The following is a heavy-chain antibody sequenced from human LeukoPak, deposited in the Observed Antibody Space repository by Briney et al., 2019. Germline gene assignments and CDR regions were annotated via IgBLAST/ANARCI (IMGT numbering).Heavy chain of an antibody. Sequence: GASVKVSCKASGYAFTSSGISWVRQAPGQGLEWMGRISSYNGDTNYAQNLQGRVTMTTDTSTSTAYMELRSLRSDDTAVYYCARDYSSGWYLGGNYFDYWGQGTLVTVSS. J-gene: IGHJ4*02. D-gene: IGHD6-19*01. CDR2: ISSYNGDT. V-gene: IGHV1-18*01. CDR1: GYAFTSSG. CDR3: ARDYSSGWYLGGNYFDY.